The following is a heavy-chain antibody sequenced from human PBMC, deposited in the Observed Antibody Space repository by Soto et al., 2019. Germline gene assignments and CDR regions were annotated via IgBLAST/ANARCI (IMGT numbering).Heavy chain of an antibody. CDR1: GDSISAYY. D-gene: IGHD1-26*01. V-gene: IGHV4-59*01. CDR2: IYYSGST. Sequence: PSETLSLTCTVSGDSISAYYWSWIRQPPGKGLEWIGYIYYSGSTNYNPSLKSRVTISLDTSKRQFSLMLSSVTAADTAVYYCARVGSGSYYDFNWFDPWGQGILVTVS. J-gene: IGHJ5*02. CDR3: ARVGSGSYYDFNWFDP.